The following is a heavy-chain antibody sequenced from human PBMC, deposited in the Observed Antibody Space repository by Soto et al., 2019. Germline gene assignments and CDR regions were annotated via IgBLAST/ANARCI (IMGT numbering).Heavy chain of an antibody. CDR1: GFTFSSYA. Sequence: PGGSLRLSCAASGFTFSSYAMHWVRQAPGKGLEWVAVISYDGSNKYYADSVKGRFTTSRDNSKNTLYLQMNSLRAEDTAVYYCGRLKPPLAAPGTPPSFSSGMEVWGKGTRATAS. CDR2: ISYDGSNK. V-gene: IGHV3-30-3*01. CDR3: GRLKPPLAAPGTPPSFSSGMEV. D-gene: IGHD6-25*01. J-gene: IGHJ6*04.